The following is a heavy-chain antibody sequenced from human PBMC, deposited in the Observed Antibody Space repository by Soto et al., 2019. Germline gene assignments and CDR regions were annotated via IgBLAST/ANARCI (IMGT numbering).Heavy chain of an antibody. V-gene: IGHV5-51*01. J-gene: IGHJ5*02. Sequence: PGDSLKISCKWSGYSFTNYWIGWVRPMPGRGLEWMGMIYPDDSDTKYSPSFQGQVTFSADKSINTAYLQWSSLKASDTAIYYCARLEWLSLAAWFDPWGQGTLVTVSS. CDR2: IYPDDSDT. CDR1: GYSFTNYW. CDR3: ARLEWLSLAAWFDP. D-gene: IGHD3-3*01.